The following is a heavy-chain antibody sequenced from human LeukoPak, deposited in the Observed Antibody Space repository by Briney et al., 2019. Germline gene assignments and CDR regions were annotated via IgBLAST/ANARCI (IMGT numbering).Heavy chain of an antibody. CDR3: ATFVGTGNDN. V-gene: IGHV1-69*16. Sequence: ASVKVSCKASGGTFSSFTFTWVRQAPGQGLEWLGGIFPIVGAATYAQKFEGRLTISKDEFTTTAYMELSGLRSQDTAVYYCATFVGTGNDNWGQGTLITVSS. CDR2: IFPIVGAA. CDR1: GGTFSSFT. J-gene: IGHJ4*02. D-gene: IGHD7-27*01.